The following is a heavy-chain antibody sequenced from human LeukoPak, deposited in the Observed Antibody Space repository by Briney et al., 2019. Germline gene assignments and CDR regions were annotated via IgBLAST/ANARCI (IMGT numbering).Heavy chain of an antibody. J-gene: IGHJ4*02. D-gene: IGHD3-3*01. CDR3: AKAPSPVLRFLEWLNGIDY. CDR2: ISGSGGST. Sequence: TGGPLRLSCAASGFTFSSYAMSWVRQAPGKGLEWVSAISGSGGSTYYADSVKGRFTISRDNSKNTLYLQMNSLRAEDTAVYYCAKAPSPVLRFLEWLNGIDYWGQGTLVTVSS. V-gene: IGHV3-23*01. CDR1: GFTFSSYA.